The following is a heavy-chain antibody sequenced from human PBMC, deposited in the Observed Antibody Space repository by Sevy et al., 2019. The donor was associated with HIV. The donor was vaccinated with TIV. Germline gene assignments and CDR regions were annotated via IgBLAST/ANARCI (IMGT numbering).Heavy chain of an antibody. J-gene: IGHJ6*02. Sequence: GGSLRLSCAASGFTFSSYGMHWVRQAPGKGLEWVAFIRYDGSNKYYADSVKGRFTISRDNSKNTLYLQMNSLRAEDTAMYYCAKDEYYDILTGYYNPHYYGMDVWGQGTTVTVSS. D-gene: IGHD3-9*01. V-gene: IGHV3-30*02. CDR1: GFTFSSYG. CDR3: AKDEYYDILTGYYNPHYYGMDV. CDR2: IRYDGSNK.